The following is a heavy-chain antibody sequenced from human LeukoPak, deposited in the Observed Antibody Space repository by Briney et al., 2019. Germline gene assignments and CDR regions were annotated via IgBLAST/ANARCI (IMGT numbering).Heavy chain of an antibody. CDR3: ARVHTISASITIFGVVIDAFDI. J-gene: IGHJ3*02. V-gene: IGHV3-21*01. Sequence: PGGSLRLSCAAPGFTFSSYSMNWVRQAPGKGLEWVSSISSSSSYIYYADSVKGRFTISRDNAKNSLYLQMNSLRAEDTAVYYCARVHTISASITIFGVVIDAFDIWGQGTMVTVSS. CDR2: ISSSSSYI. D-gene: IGHD3-3*01. CDR1: GFTFSSYS.